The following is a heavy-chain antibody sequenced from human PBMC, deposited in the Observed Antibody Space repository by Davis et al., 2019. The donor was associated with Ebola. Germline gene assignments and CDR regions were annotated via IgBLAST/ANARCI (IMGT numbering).Heavy chain of an antibody. J-gene: IGHJ4*02. CDR1: GFTFSTFG. Sequence: GESLKISCSASGFTFSTFGMFWVRQAPGKGLEWVAFIRFDGSEKYYADSVKGRFSISRDNAKNTLYLQMNSLRDEDTAVYYCARGTHYAHDYWGQGTLVTVSS. V-gene: IGHV3-30*02. D-gene: IGHD2-2*01. CDR2: IRFDGSEK. CDR3: ARGTHYAHDY.